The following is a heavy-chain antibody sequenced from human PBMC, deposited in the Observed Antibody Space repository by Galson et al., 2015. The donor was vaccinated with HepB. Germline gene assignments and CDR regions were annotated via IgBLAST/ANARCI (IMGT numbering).Heavy chain of an antibody. V-gene: IGHV1-18*01. CDR2: FSAYNGNT. J-gene: IGHJ6*02. Sequence: SVKVSCKASGYTFTNYGISWVRQAPGQGLEWMGWFSAYNGNTKHAQKLQGRVIMTTDTSTSTAYMELRSLRSDDTAVYYCARDWAVTTGYYGMDVWGQGTTVTVSS. D-gene: IGHD4-17*01. CDR1: GYTFTNYG. CDR3: ARDWAVTTGYYGMDV.